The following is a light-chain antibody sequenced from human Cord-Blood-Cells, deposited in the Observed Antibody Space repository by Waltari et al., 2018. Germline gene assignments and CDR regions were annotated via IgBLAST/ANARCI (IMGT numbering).Light chain of an antibody. J-gene: IGLJ2*01. V-gene: IGLV3-21*03. CDR3: QVWDSSSDHYVV. Sequence: SYVLTQPPSVSVAPGNPASVPCGGTHIRSKSVPRYQQKPGQAPVLVVYDDSDRPSGIPERFSGSNSGNTATLTISRVEAGDEADYYCQVWDSSSDHYVVFGGGTKLTVL. CDR1: HIRSKS. CDR2: DDS.